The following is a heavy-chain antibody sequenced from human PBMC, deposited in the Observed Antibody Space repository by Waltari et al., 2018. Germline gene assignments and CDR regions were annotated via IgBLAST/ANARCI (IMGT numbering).Heavy chain of an antibody. CDR1: GDSVSNNYW. Sequence: QLQLQESGPGLVKPSGTLSVTCAVSGDSVSNNYWGSWVRQSPVKGLEWIGQIHGSGKTNSNPSVASRVSVSLDTSTDQFSLKMTSATAADTAIYFCARDRGRGIYLDSWGQGTLVTVSP. J-gene: IGHJ4*02. CDR3: ARDRGRGIYLDS. CDR2: IHGSGKT. V-gene: IGHV4-4*02.